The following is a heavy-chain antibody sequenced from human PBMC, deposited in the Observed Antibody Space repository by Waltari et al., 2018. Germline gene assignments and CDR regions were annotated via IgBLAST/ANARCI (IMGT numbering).Heavy chain of an antibody. D-gene: IGHD6-19*01. CDR3: GRTHPRGWDY. V-gene: IGHV3-7*01. CDR1: GFTFSVCL. Sequence: EVQLVESGGGLVKPGGSLRLSWPASGFTFSVCLLDWVRQVPGKGLEWVANIKHDGSEKDYVDSVKGRFTISRDNAKSSLYLQMNSLRVEDTAVYYCGRTHPRGWDYWGQGTLVTVSS. J-gene: IGHJ4*02. CDR2: IKHDGSEK.